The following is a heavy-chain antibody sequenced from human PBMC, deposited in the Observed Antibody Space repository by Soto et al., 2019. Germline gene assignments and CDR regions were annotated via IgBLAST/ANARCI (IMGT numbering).Heavy chain of an antibody. Sequence: SETLSLTCTASGGPISTGSHYWGWIRQPPGKGLEWIGSINYSGSTYSNPSLQSRLTISVDTSKNEFSLRLSSVTAADTAVYYCARHGYCGGDCYLLYYYYGLDVWGQGTTVTVSS. J-gene: IGHJ6*02. CDR2: INYSGST. V-gene: IGHV4-39*01. CDR1: GGPISTGSHY. CDR3: ARHGYCGGDCYLLYYYYGLDV. D-gene: IGHD2-21*02.